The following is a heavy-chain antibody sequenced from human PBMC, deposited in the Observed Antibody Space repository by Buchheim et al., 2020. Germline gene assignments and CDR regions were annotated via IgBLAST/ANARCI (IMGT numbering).Heavy chain of an antibody. CDR1: GFIFSDYE. D-gene: IGHD6-19*01. V-gene: IGHV3-48*03. Sequence: EVQLVESGGGLVQPGGSLRLSCAASGFIFSDYEMSWVRQAPGKGLEWLSYISASGSTIYYTDSVKGRFTISRDNAKDSLYLQTNSLRAEDTALYYCARGRYRSSFVSSWFAPWGQGTL. CDR3: ARGRYRSSFVSSWFAP. J-gene: IGHJ5*02. CDR2: ISASGSTI.